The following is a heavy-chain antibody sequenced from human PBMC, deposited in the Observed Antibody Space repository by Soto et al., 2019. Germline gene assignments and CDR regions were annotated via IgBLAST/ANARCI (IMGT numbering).Heavy chain of an antibody. D-gene: IGHD6-19*01. Sequence: GGSLRLSCAASGFTFSSYAMSWVRQAPGKGLEWVSSISYSDGSTYYADSVKGRFTISRDNSKNTLYLQMNSLRAEDTAVYYCAKVGAREQWLVYYYYGMDVWGQGTTVTVSS. V-gene: IGHV3-23*01. CDR2: ISYSDGST. J-gene: IGHJ6*02. CDR1: GFTFSSYA. CDR3: AKVGAREQWLVYYYYGMDV.